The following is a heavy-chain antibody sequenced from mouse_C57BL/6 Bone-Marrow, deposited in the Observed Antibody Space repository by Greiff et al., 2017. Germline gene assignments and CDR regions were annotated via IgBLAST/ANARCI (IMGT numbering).Heavy chain of an antibody. CDR3: ASGGYDYDRGFAY. V-gene: IGHV1-55*01. Sequence: VQLQQPGAELVKPGASVKMSCKASGYTFTSYWITWVKQRPGQGLEWIGDIYPGSGSTNYNEKFKSKATLTVDPSSSTGYRQLSSLTSEDSAVYYWASGGYDYDRGFAYWGQGTLVTVSA. CDR2: IYPGSGST. CDR1: GYTFTSYW. J-gene: IGHJ3*01. D-gene: IGHD2-4*01.